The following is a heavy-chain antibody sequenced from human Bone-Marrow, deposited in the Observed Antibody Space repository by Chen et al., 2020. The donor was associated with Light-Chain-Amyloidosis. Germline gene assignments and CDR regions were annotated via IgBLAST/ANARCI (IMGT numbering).Heavy chain of an antibody. CDR1: GYTFPNYW. D-gene: IGHD5-12*01. CDR2: IYPDASDA. Sequence: EVQLEQSGPEVIKPGASLKISCKGSGYTFPNYWIGGVRQMPGKGLEWMGVIYPDASDARYSPSFEGQVTISADKSITTAYLQWRSLKASDTAMYYCARRRDGYNFDYWGQGTLVTVSS. V-gene: IGHV5-51*01. J-gene: IGHJ4*02. CDR3: ARRRDGYNFDY.